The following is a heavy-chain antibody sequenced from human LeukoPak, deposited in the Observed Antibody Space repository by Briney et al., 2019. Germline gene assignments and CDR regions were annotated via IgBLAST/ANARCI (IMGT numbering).Heavy chain of an antibody. Sequence: SETLSLTCTVSGGSISSYYWSWIRQPPGKGLEWIGYIYYSGTTNYNPSLKSRVTISVDTSKNQFSLKLSSVTAADTAVYYCAKDPGIAARREYYFDYWGQGTLVTVSS. D-gene: IGHD6-6*01. CDR1: GGSISSYY. J-gene: IGHJ4*02. V-gene: IGHV4-59*01. CDR2: IYYSGTT. CDR3: AKDPGIAARREYYFDY.